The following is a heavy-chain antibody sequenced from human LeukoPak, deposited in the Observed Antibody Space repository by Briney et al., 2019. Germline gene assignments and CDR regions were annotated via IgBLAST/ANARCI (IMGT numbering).Heavy chain of an antibody. CDR1: GYTFTGYY. CDR3: ARRYGDYLGYMDV. J-gene: IGHJ6*03. Sequence: GASVKVSRKASGYTFTGYYMHWVRQAPGQGLEWMGWISAYNGNTNYAQKLQGRVTMTTDTSTSTAYMELRSLRSDDTAVYYCARRYGDYLGYMDVWGKGTTVTVSS. V-gene: IGHV1-18*04. D-gene: IGHD4-17*01. CDR2: ISAYNGNT.